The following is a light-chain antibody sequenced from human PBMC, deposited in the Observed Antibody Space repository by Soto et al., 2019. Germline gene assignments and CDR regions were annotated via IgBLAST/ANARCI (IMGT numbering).Light chain of an antibody. CDR1: SSDIGGYNY. Sequence: QSALTQPASVSGSPGQSITISCTGTSSDIGGYNYVSWYQQHPGKAPQVLIYEVSNRPSGVSYRFSGSKSGNTASLTISGLQADDGADYYCSSYTSFYTWVFGGGNKLTVL. CDR2: EVS. J-gene: IGLJ3*02. CDR3: SSYTSFYTWV. V-gene: IGLV2-14*01.